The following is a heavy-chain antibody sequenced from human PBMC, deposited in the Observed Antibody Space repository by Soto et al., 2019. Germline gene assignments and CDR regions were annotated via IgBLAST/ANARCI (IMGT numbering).Heavy chain of an antibody. J-gene: IGHJ4*02. V-gene: IGHV3-23*01. Sequence: GGSLRLSCAASGFTFSSYAMSWVRQAPGKGLEWVSAISGSGGSTYYADSVKGRFTISRDNSKNTLYLQMNSLRAEDTAVYYCAKNSVRCYGSGSYFDYWGQGTLVTVSS. D-gene: IGHD3-10*01. CDR3: AKNSVRCYGSGSYFDY. CDR1: GFTFSSYA. CDR2: ISGSGGST.